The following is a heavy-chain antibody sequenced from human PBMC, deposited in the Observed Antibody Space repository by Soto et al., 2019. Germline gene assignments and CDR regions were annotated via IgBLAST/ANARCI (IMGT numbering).Heavy chain of an antibody. J-gene: IGHJ4*02. CDR2: IYYSGST. CDR1: GGSVSSGSYY. CDR3: ARAPDAYSGSYDY. V-gene: IGHV4-61*01. D-gene: IGHD1-26*01. Sequence: SETLSLTCTVSGGSVSSGSYYWSWIRQPPGKGLEWIGYIYYSGSTNYNPSLKSRVTISVDTSKNQFSLKLSSVTAADTAVYYCARAPDAYSGSYDYWGQGTLVTVSS.